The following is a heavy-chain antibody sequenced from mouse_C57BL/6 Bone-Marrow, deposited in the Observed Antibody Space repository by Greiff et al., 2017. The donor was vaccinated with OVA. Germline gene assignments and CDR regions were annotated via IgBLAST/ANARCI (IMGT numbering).Heavy chain of an antibody. Sequence: QVQLQQPGAELVRPGSSVKLSCKASGYTFTSYWMHWVKQRPIQGLEWIGNIDPSDSETHYNQKFKDKATLTVDKSSSTAYMQLSSLTSEDSAVYYCARCMTTVVEYFDVWGTGTTVTVSS. V-gene: IGHV1-52*01. CDR2: IDPSDSET. CDR3: ARCMTTVVEYFDV. J-gene: IGHJ1*03. D-gene: IGHD1-1*01. CDR1: GYTFTSYW.